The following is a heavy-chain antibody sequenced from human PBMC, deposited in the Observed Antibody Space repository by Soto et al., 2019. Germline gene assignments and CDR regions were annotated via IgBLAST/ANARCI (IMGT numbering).Heavy chain of an antibody. D-gene: IGHD2-8*02. CDR2: INHTGST. Sequence: QVQLQQWGAGLLKPSETLSLTCAVYGGSFSGYSWTWIRQPPGTGLEWIGEINHTGSTNYNPSLKSRVTISADTSRNPFSLKLTSVTAADTAVYYCARDKITGLFDYWGQGTLVTVSS. J-gene: IGHJ4*02. CDR3: ARDKITGLFDY. CDR1: GGSFSGYS. V-gene: IGHV4-34*01.